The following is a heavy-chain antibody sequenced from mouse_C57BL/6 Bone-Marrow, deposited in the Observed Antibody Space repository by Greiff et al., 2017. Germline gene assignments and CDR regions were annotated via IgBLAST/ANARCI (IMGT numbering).Heavy chain of an antibody. CDR2: IYPGNSDT. J-gene: IGHJ4*01. CDR1: GYTFTSYW. V-gene: IGHV1-5*01. Sequence: EVQVVESGTVLARPGASVKMSCKTSGYTFTSYWMHWVKQRPGQGLEWIGAIYPGNSDTSYNQKFKGKAKLTAVTSASTAYMELSSLTNEDSAVYYCTRMPDYYGSSYYAMDYWGQRTSVTVSS. CDR3: TRMPDYYGSSYYAMDY. D-gene: IGHD1-1*01.